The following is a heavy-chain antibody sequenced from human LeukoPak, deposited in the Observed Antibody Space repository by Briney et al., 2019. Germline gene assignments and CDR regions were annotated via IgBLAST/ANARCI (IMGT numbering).Heavy chain of an antibody. V-gene: IGHV3-21*01. CDR1: GFTFSSYS. J-gene: IGHJ4*02. CDR3: ARDPSYYYDSSGYFDY. Sequence: PGGSLRLSCAASGFTFSSYSMNWVRQAPGKGLEWVSSISSSSSYIYYADSVKGRFTISRDNAKNSLSLQMNSLRAEDTAVYYCARDPSYYYDSSGYFDYWGQGTLVTVSS. D-gene: IGHD3-22*01. CDR2: ISSSSSYI.